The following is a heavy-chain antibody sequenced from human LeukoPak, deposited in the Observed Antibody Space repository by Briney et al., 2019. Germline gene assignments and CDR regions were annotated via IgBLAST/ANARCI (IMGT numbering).Heavy chain of an antibody. Sequence: ETSETLSLTCTVSGGSISSSSYYWGWIRQPPGKGLEWIGSIYHSGSTNYNPSLKSRVTISVDKSKNQFSLKLSSVTAADTAVYYCARSITMIVVALHIWGQGTMVTVSS. CDR2: IYHSGST. D-gene: IGHD3-22*01. J-gene: IGHJ3*02. CDR3: ARSITMIVVALHI. V-gene: IGHV4-39*07. CDR1: GGSISSSSYY.